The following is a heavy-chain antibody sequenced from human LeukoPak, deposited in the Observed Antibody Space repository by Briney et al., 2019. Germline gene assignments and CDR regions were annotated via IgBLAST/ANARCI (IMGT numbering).Heavy chain of an antibody. Sequence: PGGSLRLSCAASGFTFSNYWMHWVRQAPGKGLVWVSRINSDGSSTSYADSVKGRFTISRDNAKNTLYLQMNSLRAEDTAVYYCARREGYYYYMDVWGKGTTVTISS. CDR3: ARREGYYYYMDV. J-gene: IGHJ6*03. CDR1: GFTFSNYW. V-gene: IGHV3-74*01. CDR2: INSDGSST.